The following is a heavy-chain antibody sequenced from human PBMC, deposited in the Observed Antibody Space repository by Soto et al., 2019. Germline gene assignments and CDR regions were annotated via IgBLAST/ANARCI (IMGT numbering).Heavy chain of an antibody. V-gene: IGHV3-11*06. CDR2: ISSDSIYT. Sequence: QVQLVESGGGLVKPGGSLRLSCAASGFTFNDHYMTWIRQAPGKGLEWVSFISSDSIYTNSADSVKGRFTISRDNAKNLLYLQMSSVRVEDTAVYYCARDSTGSGLDYGMDVWGQGTTVAVSS. CDR3: ARDSTGSGLDYGMDV. D-gene: IGHD3-10*01. J-gene: IGHJ6*02. CDR1: GFTFNDHY.